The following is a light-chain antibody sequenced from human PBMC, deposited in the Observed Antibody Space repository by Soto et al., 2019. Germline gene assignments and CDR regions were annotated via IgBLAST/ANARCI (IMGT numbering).Light chain of an antibody. Sequence: DILKTQSPSTLSSSVGDRFTITCRASQSFPSWLAWYQQRPGTAPTLLIYDASTLQSGVPSRFSGSGSGTQFTLTISSLHPDDFATYYCQQYHTYPWTFGQGTKVDI. J-gene: IGKJ1*01. V-gene: IGKV1-5*01. CDR3: QQYHTYPWT. CDR1: QSFPSW. CDR2: DAS.